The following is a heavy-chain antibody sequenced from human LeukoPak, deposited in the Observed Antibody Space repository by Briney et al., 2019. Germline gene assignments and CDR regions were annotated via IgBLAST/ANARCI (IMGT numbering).Heavy chain of an antibody. CDR3: AEIAAAGTLFDY. V-gene: IGHV4-34*01. CDR2: INHSGST. J-gene: IGHJ4*02. D-gene: IGHD6-13*01. CDR1: GGSFSAYY. Sequence: NHSETLSLTCTVYGGSFSAYYWSWIRQPPGKGLEWIGEINHSGSTNYNPSLASRVTISVDTSKNQFSLKLSSVTAADTAVYYCAEIAAAGTLFDYWGRGTLVTVSS.